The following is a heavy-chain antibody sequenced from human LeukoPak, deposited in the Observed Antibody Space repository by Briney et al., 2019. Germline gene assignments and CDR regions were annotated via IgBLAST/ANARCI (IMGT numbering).Heavy chain of an antibody. CDR3: AKVSGVCSSTSCYIRSAFDI. J-gene: IGHJ3*02. Sequence: GGSLRLSCAASGFTFSSYAMSWVRQAPGKGLEWVSAISGSGGSTYYADSVKGRFTISRDNSKNTLYLQMNSLRAEDTAVYYCAKVSGVCSSTSCYIRSAFDIWGQGTMVTVSS. V-gene: IGHV3-23*01. D-gene: IGHD2-2*02. CDR1: GFTFSSYA. CDR2: ISGSGGST.